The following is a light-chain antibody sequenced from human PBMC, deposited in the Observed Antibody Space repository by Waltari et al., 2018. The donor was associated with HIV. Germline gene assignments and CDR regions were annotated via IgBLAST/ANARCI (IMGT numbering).Light chain of an antibody. CDR3: LLSYGSVRL. V-gene: IGLV7-46*01. CDR1: TAPVPSDHP. J-gene: IGLJ2*01. CDR2: DAT. Sequence: QTVVTHEPYLTLSPGGTVTLPCGPTTAPVPSDHPPYWFQQKPGQAPRTLVYDATDKHSWTPALFSPSFLGGKAALTLTAAQPEDEADYYCLLSYGSVRLFGGGTRLTV.